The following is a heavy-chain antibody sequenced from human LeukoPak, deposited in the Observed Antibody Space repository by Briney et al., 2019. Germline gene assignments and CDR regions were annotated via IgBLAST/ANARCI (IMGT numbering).Heavy chain of an antibody. CDR2: ISSSSSYI. V-gene: IGHV3-21*01. CDR3: ARRATVTTVSPLDY. Sequence: PGGSLRLSCAASGFTFSSYSMNWVRQAPGKGLEWVSSISSSSSYIYYADSVKGRFTISRDNAKNSLYLQMNSLRAEDTAVYYCARRATVTTVSPLDYWGQGTLVTVSS. CDR1: GFTFSSYS. D-gene: IGHD4-17*01. J-gene: IGHJ4*02.